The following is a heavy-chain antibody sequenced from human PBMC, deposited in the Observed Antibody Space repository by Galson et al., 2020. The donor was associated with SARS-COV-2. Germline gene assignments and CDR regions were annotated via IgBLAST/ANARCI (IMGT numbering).Heavy chain of an antibody. CDR3: AAPNDCSGGSCYLFGMDG. V-gene: IGHV4-39*07. CDR2: IYYSGCT. J-gene: IGHJ6*02. CDR1: GGSISSSSYY. Sequence: SETLSLTCTVSGGSISSSSYYWVWIRQPPGKGLEWIGSIYYSGCTYYNPSLKSRVTISVDTSKNQFSLKLSSVTAADTAVYYCAAPNDCSGGSCYLFGMDGWGQGTTVTVSS. D-gene: IGHD2-15*01.